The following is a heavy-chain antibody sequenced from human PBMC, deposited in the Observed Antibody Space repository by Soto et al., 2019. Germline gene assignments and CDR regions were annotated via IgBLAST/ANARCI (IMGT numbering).Heavy chain of an antibody. J-gene: IGHJ4*02. CDR2: INTFNGST. D-gene: IGHD2-2*01. CDR3: ARGFIPENY. CDR1: GYTFSDYG. V-gene: IGHV1-18*01. Sequence: QVHLVQSESEVKMPGASVKVSCKTSGYTFSDYGVSWVRQAPGQGLEWMGWINTFNGSTKYEQKFQGRVTFSIDTSIRTVFLELTSLKFDDAAVYYCARGFIPENYWGQGTRVTVSS.